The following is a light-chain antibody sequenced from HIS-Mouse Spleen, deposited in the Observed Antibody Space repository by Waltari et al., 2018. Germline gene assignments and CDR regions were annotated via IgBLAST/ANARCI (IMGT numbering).Light chain of an antibody. CDR1: ALPKKY. CDR3: YSTDSSGNHRV. J-gene: IGLJ2*01. CDR2: EDS. V-gene: IGLV3-10*01. Sequence: SYELTQPPSVSVSPGQTARIPRSGDALPKKYAYWYQQTSGQAPGLVIYEDSKRPSGIPERFSGSSSGTMATLTISGAQVEDEADYYCYSTDSSGNHRVFGGGTKLTVL.